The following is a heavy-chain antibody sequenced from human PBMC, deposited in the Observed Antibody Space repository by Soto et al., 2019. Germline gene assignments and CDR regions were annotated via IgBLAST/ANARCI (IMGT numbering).Heavy chain of an antibody. CDR1: GFTFSSYS. CDR2: ISSSSSYI. V-gene: IGHV3-21*01. J-gene: IGHJ6*03. CDR3: ARDGGKDDFWSGYYTVYYYYYYYMDV. Sequence: PGGSLRLSCAASGFTFSSYSMNWVRQAPGKGLEWVSSISSSSSYIYYADSVKGRFTISRDNAKNSLYLQMNSLRAEDTAVYYCARDGGKDDFWSGYYTVYYYYYYYMDVWGKGTTVTVSS. D-gene: IGHD3-3*01.